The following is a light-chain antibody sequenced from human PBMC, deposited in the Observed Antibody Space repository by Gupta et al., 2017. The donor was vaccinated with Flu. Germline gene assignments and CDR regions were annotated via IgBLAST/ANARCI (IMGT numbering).Light chain of an antibody. CDR2: EAS. J-gene: IGKJ1*01. CDR1: QYIGSR. CDR3: QQNKSYRS. V-gene: IGKV1-5*03. Sequence: DIQMTQSPSTLSASVGDRVTITCRASQYIGSRLAWYQQKPGKAPNLVIYEASSLQSGVASRFSGSGSGTEFTLSISSLQPEDFATYYCQQNKSYRSFGQGTKVEIK.